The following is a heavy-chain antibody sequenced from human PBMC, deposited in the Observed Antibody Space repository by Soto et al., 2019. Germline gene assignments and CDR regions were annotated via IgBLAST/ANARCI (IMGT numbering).Heavy chain of an antibody. CDR1: GFTFSSYA. V-gene: IGHV3-30-3*01. Sequence: LRLSCAASGFTFSSYAMHWVRQAPGKGLEWVAVISYDGSNKYYADSVKGRFTISRDNSKNTLYLQMNSLRAEDTAVYYCAREGCYDSSGWFDYWGQGTLVTVSS. CDR3: AREGCYDSSGWFDY. D-gene: IGHD3-22*01. J-gene: IGHJ4*02. CDR2: ISYDGSNK.